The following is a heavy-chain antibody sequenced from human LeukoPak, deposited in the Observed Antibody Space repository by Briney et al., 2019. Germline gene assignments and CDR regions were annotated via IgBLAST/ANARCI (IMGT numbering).Heavy chain of an antibody. J-gene: IGHJ4*02. D-gene: IGHD2-15*01. V-gene: IGHV3-7*01. CDR2: INQDRGDK. CDR3: ARGGASYSEANY. Sequence: PGGSLRLSCAASGFTFSSYWMTWVRQAPGKGLEWVANINQDRGDKYYLDSVRGRFTISRDNAKTSLYLQMNSLRAEDTAVYYCARGGASYSEANYWGQGTLVTVSS. CDR1: GFTFSSYW.